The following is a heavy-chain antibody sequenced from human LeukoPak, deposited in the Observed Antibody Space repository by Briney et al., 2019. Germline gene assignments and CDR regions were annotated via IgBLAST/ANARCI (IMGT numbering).Heavy chain of an antibody. CDR1: GGSMSPYH. V-gene: IGHV4-59*12. J-gene: IGHJ5*02. D-gene: IGHD6-13*01. CDR2: IYYSGST. CDR3: ARGSGSAAAGQTGWFDP. Sequence: SETLSLTCTVSGGSMSPYHWGWIRQPPGKGLEWTGYIYYSGSTNYNPSLKSRVTISVDTSKNQFSLKLSSVTAADTAVYYCARGSGSAAAGQTGWFDPWGQGTLVTVSS.